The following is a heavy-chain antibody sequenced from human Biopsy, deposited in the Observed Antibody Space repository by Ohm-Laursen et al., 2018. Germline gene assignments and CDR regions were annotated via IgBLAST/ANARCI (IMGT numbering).Heavy chain of an antibody. CDR1: GDTFTTSA. Sequence: SSVKVSCKASGDTFTTSAISWVRQVPGQGLDWMGRIIPILGTVDYGQNFQGRVTIRADTSTTFLELTSLRYDDTAVHYCASGDIGGIGLDVWGLGTTVTVSS. CDR3: ASGDIGGIGLDV. CDR2: IIPILGTV. V-gene: IGHV1-69*04. J-gene: IGHJ6*02. D-gene: IGHD3-10*01.